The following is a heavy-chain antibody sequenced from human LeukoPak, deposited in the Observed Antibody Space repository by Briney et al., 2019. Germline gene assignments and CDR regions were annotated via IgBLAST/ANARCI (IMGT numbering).Heavy chain of an antibody. CDR3: ARRGPYDSTGRYAMDV. D-gene: IGHD3-22*01. CDR2: INSYGTST. Sequence: GGSLTLSCAPSGFTFSTYWMYWVRQAPGRGLVWVSRINSYGTSTNYADSVKGRFTISRDNAKNTLYLQMNSLRAEDTAVYYCARRGPYDSTGRYAMDVWGQGTAVNVSS. V-gene: IGHV3-74*01. CDR1: GFTFSTYW. J-gene: IGHJ6*02.